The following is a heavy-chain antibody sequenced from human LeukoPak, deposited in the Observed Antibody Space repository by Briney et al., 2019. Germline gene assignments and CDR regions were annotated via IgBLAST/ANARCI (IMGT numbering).Heavy chain of an antibody. J-gene: IGHJ6*02. CDR3: VRGGSMDV. CDR2: IKPDGSAT. CDR1: GFTFNSEW. Sequence: PGGSLRLSCGASGFTFNSEWMSWVRXAPGXGLEWVAIIKPDGSATSYVDSAKGRFTISRDNAKNSLSLQMHSLKVDDTGVYYCVRGGSMDVWGQGTAVTVSS. V-gene: IGHV3-7*03.